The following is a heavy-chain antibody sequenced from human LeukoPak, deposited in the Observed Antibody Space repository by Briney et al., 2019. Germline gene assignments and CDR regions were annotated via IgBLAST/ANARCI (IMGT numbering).Heavy chain of an antibody. CDR3: VRSGHRGTYPHTFDI. D-gene: IGHD3-10*01. J-gene: IGHJ3*02. CDR2: ISPGSSHI. CDR1: GFTFDSYA. V-gene: IGHV3-21*01. Sequence: PGGSLRLSCAASGFTFDSYALTWVRQAPGKGLEWVSTISPGSSHIFYADSAKGRFTISRDNAKNSLYLQMKRPGAQDTGVYFRVRSGHRGTYPHTFDIWGQGTMVTVSS.